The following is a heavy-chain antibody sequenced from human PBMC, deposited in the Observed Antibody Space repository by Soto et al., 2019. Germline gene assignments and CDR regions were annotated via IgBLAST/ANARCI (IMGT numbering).Heavy chain of an antibody. D-gene: IGHD3-22*01. Sequence: SETLSLTCTVSGASIGSGDYYCSWIRQHPGKGLEWIGYIYYSGGTYYNPSLKSRVTISVDTSKNQFSLELSSVTAADTAVYYCASIYDSSGYYYGNNWFDPWGQGTLVTVSS. CDR1: GASIGSGDYY. CDR2: IYYSGGT. V-gene: IGHV4-31*02. CDR3: ASIYDSSGYYYGNNWFDP. J-gene: IGHJ5*02.